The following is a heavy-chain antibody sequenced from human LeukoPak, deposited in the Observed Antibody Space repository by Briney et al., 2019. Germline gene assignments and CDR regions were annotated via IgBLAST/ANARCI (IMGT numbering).Heavy chain of an antibody. V-gene: IGHV1-18*01. D-gene: IGHD2-21*02. J-gene: IGHJ3*02. Sequence: ASVKVSCKASGYTFTSYVVSLVSQAPGQGLEWRGWISAYNVNTNYAQKLQGRVTMTTDTSTSTAYMELRSLRSDDTAVYYCARDDGGHIVVVTAYHDAFDIWGQGTMVTVSS. CDR2: ISAYNVNT. CDR1: GYTFTSYV. CDR3: ARDDGGHIVVVTAYHDAFDI.